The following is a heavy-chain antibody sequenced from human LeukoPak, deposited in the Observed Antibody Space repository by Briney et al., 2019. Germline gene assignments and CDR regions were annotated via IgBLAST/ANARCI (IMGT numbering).Heavy chain of an antibody. Sequence: SETLSLTCTVSGGSISSGGYYWSWIRQHPGKGLEWIRYIYYSGSTNYNPSLKSRVTISVDTSKNQFSLKLTSVTAADTALYYCARDEWRSGSQRAFDIWGQGTMVTVSS. CDR1: GGSISSGGYY. CDR3: ARDEWRSGSQRAFDI. V-gene: IGHV4-31*03. J-gene: IGHJ3*02. CDR2: IYYSGST. D-gene: IGHD1-26*01.